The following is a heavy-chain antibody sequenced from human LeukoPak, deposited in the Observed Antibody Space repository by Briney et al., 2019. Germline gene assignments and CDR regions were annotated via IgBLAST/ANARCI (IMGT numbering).Heavy chain of an antibody. CDR3: ARVWDGYSGEDY. CDR2: ITSSSSTI. J-gene: IGHJ4*02. Sequence: GGSLRLSCAASGFNFSNYNMIWVRQAPGKGLECVSYITSSSSTIYYADSVKGRFTISRGNAKKSLYLQMNSLRAEDTAVYYCARVWDGYSGEDYWGQGTLVTVSS. V-gene: IGHV3-48*01. CDR1: GFNFSNYN. D-gene: IGHD5-18*01.